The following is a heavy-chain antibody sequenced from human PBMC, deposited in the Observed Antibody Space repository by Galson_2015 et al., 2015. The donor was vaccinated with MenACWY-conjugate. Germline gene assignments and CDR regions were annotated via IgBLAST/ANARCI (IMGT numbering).Heavy chain of an antibody. V-gene: IGHV1-18*01. D-gene: IGHD3-9*01. Sequence: SVKVSCKASGYTFTSYGINWVRQPPGQGPEWIGWISAYNGKTNYAQKLQGRVTMTTDTSTRIAYMELRSLRSDDTAVYYCARGLRLVILRAPNYFDYWGQGSLVTVSS. CDR3: ARGLRLVILRAPNYFDY. CDR1: GYTFTSYG. CDR2: ISAYNGKT. J-gene: IGHJ4*02.